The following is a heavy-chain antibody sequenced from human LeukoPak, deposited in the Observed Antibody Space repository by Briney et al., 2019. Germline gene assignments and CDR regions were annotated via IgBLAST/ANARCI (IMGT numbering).Heavy chain of an antibody. CDR3: ARGRPYGDYFDY. V-gene: IGHV4-61*02. J-gene: IGHJ4*02. CDR1: GGSISSGSYY. Sequence: SQTLSLTCTVSGGSISSGSYYWSWIPPAAGKGLEYIGRINTDGNTYYYPSLKSQFTMSADTSKNQISLNLNSVTAADTAVYYCARGRPYGDYFDYWGQGTLVTVSS. D-gene: IGHD4-17*01. CDR2: INTDGNT.